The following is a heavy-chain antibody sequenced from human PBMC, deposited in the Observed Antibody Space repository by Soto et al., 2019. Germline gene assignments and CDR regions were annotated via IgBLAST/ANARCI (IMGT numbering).Heavy chain of an antibody. Sequence: QVQLVQSGAEVKKPGASVKVSCKASGYTFTSYDINWVRQATGQGLEWMGWMNPNSGNTGYAQKFQGRVTMTRNTSISTAYMELSSLRSEDTAVYYCARPNYYGSGSYAKRYYYYYYMDVWGKGTTVTVSS. D-gene: IGHD3-10*01. V-gene: IGHV1-8*01. J-gene: IGHJ6*03. CDR2: MNPNSGNT. CDR3: ARPNYYGSGSYAKRYYYYYYMDV. CDR1: GYTFTSYD.